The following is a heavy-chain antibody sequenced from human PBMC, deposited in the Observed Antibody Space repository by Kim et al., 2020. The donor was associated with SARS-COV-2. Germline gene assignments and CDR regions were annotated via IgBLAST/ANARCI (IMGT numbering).Heavy chain of an antibody. CDR2: ISSSSSTI. CDR3: ARGISDWYFDL. V-gene: IGHV3-48*04. J-gene: IGHJ2*01. Sequence: GGSLRLSCAASGFTFSSYSMNRVRQAPGKGLEWVSYISSSSSTIYYADSVKGRFTISRDNAKNSLYLQMNSLRAEDTAVYYCARGISDWYFDLWGRGTLVTVSS. CDR1: GFTFSSYS.